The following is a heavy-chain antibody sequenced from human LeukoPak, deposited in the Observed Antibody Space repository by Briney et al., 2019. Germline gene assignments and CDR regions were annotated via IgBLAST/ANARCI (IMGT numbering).Heavy chain of an antibody. V-gene: IGHV3-48*03. CDR3: ARESFDSSGHYDY. Sequence: GGSLRLSCAASGFTFSSYEMNWVRQAPGKGLEWVSYISSSSSNIYYADSVKGRFTISRDNAKNSLYLQMNSLRAEDTAVYYCARESFDSSGHYDYWGQGTLVTVSS. D-gene: IGHD3-22*01. CDR2: ISSSSSNI. J-gene: IGHJ4*02. CDR1: GFTFSSYE.